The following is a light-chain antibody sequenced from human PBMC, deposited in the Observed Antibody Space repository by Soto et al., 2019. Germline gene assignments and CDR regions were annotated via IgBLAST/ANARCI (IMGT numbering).Light chain of an antibody. CDR2: DVT. J-gene: IGLJ2*01. CDR1: SSDVGGYNS. V-gene: IGLV2-14*03. Sequence: QSALTQPASVSGSPGQSITISCSGTSSDVGGYNSVSWYQHHPDKVPKLMIYDVTNRPSGVSNRFSGSRSGNTASLTISGLQAEDEADYYCSSYTSSTTVLFAGGTKLTVL. CDR3: SSYTSSTTVL.